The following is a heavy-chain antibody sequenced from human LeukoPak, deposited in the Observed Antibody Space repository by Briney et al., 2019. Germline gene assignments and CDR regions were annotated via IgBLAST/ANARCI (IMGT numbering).Heavy chain of an antibody. J-gene: IGHJ4*02. CDR3: AREPRQIWFGDPLCYFDY. CDR2: ISSSGSTI. D-gene: IGHD3-10*01. CDR1: GFTFSNYA. Sequence: GGSLRLSCAASGFTFSNYAMRWVRQAPGKGLEWVSYISSSGSTIYYADSVKGRFTISRDNAKNSLYLQMNSLRAEDTAVYYCAREPRQIWFGDPLCYFDYWGQGTLVTVSS. V-gene: IGHV3-48*03.